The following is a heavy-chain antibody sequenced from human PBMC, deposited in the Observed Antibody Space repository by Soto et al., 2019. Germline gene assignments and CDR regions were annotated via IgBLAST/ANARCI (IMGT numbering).Heavy chain of an antibody. V-gene: IGHV3-7*01. CDR2: INQDGSEK. CDR3: SRSLNS. J-gene: IGHJ4*02. CDR1: GFTFSTYW. Sequence: PGGSLRLSCAASGFTFSTYWMDWVRQTPGKGLEWVANINQDGSEKNYVDSVKGRFTIYRDNAKNSLYLQMGSLTAEDSALYYCSRSLNSWGQGTLVTVSS.